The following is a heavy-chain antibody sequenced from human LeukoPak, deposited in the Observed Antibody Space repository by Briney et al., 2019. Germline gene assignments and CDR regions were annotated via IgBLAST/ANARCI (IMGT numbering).Heavy chain of an antibody. J-gene: IGHJ4*02. CDR3: AKQGDGSAWSAHY. Sequence: PGESLKISCKGSGYSFTTYWIGWARQMPGKGLEWMGIIHPGDSDTRYSPSFQGQVTISADKSINTAYLQWNSLKASDTAMYYCAKQGDGSAWSAHYWGQGTLVTVSS. CDR2: IHPGDSDT. D-gene: IGHD6-13*01. V-gene: IGHV5-51*01. CDR1: GYSFTTYW.